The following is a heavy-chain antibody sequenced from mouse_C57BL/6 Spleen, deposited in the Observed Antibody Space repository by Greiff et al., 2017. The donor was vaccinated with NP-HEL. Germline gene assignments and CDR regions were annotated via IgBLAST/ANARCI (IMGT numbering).Heavy chain of an antibody. CDR1: GYAFSGSW. D-gene: IGHD2-5*01. CDR2: IYPGDGDT. Sequence: VQLQESGPELVKPGASVKISCKASGYAFSGSWMNWVKQRPGKGLEWIGRIYPGDGDTNYNGKFKGKATLTADKSSSTAYMQLSSLTSEDSAVYFCARLYSNYVDYWGQGTTLTVSS. J-gene: IGHJ2*01. V-gene: IGHV1-82*01. CDR3: ARLYSNYVDY.